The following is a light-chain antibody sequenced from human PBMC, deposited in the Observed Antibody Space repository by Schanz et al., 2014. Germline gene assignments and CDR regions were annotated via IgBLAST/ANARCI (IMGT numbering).Light chain of an antibody. CDR3: QQSYSNPT. Sequence: DVQMTQSPFILSASVGDRVTITCRASQSIRSSLNWYQQKPGKAPKLLIYAASSLQSGVPSRFSGSGSGTDFTLTISSLQPEDFATYYCQQSYSNPTFGGGTKVEIK. J-gene: IGKJ4*01. V-gene: IGKV1-39*01. CDR2: AAS. CDR1: QSIRSS.